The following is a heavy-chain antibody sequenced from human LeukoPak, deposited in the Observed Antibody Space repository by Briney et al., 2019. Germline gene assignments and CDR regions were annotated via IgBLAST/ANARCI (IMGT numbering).Heavy chain of an antibody. CDR2: INSDGSST. Sequence: GGSLRLSCVASGFTLRSYWMHWIRQGPGKGLEWVSHINSDGSSTSYADSVKGRFTISRDNAKNTLYLQMNSLRAEDTAVYYCARGDSSSWSAYYYYYYMDVWGKGTTVTVSS. D-gene: IGHD6-13*01. CDR3: ARGDSSSWSAYYYYYYMDV. CDR1: GFTLRSYW. V-gene: IGHV3-74*01. J-gene: IGHJ6*03.